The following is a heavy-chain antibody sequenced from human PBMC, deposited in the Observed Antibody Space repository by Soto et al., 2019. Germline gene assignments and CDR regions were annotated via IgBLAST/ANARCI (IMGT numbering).Heavy chain of an antibody. CDR1: SGSIGSFN. J-gene: IGHJ6*03. CDR2: IYYSGST. CDR3: ARHGGVPANGGGWGYYYYYYMDV. D-gene: IGHD6-19*01. V-gene: IGHV4-59*08. Sequence: GTPCLACTFSSGSIGSFNWSWIRQPPGEGLEWIGYIYYSGSTNYNPSLKTRVTISVDTSKNQFSLKLTSVTAADTAVYYCARHGGVPANGGGWGYYYYYYMDVWGKGTTVTVSS.